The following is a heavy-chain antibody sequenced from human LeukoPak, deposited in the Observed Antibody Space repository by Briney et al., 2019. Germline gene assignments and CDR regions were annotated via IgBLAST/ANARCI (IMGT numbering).Heavy chain of an antibody. CDR1: GFTFDDYA. CDR2: ISWNSGSI. CDR3: AKVRSGYYDSSGHFDY. Sequence: GGSLRLSCAASGFTFDDYAMHWVRHAPGEGLEWVSGISWNSGSIGYADSVKGRFTISRDNAKNSLYLQMNSLRAEDTALYYCAKVRSGYYDSSGHFDYWGQGTLVTVSS. V-gene: IGHV3-9*01. D-gene: IGHD3-22*01. J-gene: IGHJ4*02.